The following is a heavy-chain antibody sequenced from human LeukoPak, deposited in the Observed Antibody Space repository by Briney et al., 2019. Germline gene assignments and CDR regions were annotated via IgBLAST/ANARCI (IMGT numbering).Heavy chain of an antibody. CDR1: GFTFISYE. CDR3: AIGTPLDY. CDR2: ISSSGSTI. V-gene: IGHV3-48*03. D-gene: IGHD2-2*01. J-gene: IGHJ4*02. Sequence: PGGSLRLSCAASGFTFISYEMNWVRQAPGKGLEWVSYISSSGSTIYYAESVKGRFTISRGNAKNSLYLQMNSLRAEDTAVYYCAIGTPLDYWGQGTLVAVSS.